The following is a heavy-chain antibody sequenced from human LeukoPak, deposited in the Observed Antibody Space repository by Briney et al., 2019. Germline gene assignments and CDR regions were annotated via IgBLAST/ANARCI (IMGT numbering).Heavy chain of an antibody. V-gene: IGHV3-11*06. CDR2: ISESSAST. J-gene: IGHJ4*02. Sequence: GGSLRLSCTASGFTFSNFYMSWIRQAPGKGLEWVSYISESSASTKYADSVKGRFTISRDNAKNSLYLQMNSLRDEDTAVYYCARDYYGSGSYWYYFDSWGQGTLVTVSS. CDR1: GFTFSNFY. CDR3: ARDYYGSGSYWYYFDS. D-gene: IGHD3-10*01.